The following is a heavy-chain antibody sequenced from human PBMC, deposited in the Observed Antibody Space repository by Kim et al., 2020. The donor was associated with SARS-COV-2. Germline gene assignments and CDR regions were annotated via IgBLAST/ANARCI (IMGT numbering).Heavy chain of an antibody. CDR3: AGGGGKYYYYGMDV. D-gene: IGHD3-10*01. J-gene: IGHJ6*02. Sequence: PSLKSRVTISVDTSKNQFALKLSSVTAADTAVYYCAGGGGKYYYYGMDVWGQGTTVTVS. V-gene: IGHV4-34*01.